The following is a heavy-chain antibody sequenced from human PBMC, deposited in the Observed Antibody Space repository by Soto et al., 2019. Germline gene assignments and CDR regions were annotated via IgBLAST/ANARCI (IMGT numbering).Heavy chain of an antibody. Sequence: GASVKVSCKASGYTFTDHYIHWLRQAPGQSLEWMGWINPYSGGTHFARKFQDRVTMARDTSVSTAYMERSSLKSDDTAVYYCARPKYGETYFDSWGQGTVVTVSS. CDR1: GYTFTDHY. V-gene: IGHV1-2*02. CDR2: INPYSGGT. D-gene: IGHD2-21*01. CDR3: ARPKYGETYFDS. J-gene: IGHJ4*02.